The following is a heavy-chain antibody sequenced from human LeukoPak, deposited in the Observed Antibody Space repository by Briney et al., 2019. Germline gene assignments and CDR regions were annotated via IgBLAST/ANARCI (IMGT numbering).Heavy chain of an antibody. CDR3: AKRRFESYGDFDC. CDR1: GFTFSSYA. J-gene: IGHJ4*02. CDR2: IVNGGGST. D-gene: IGHD4-17*01. V-gene: IGHV3-23*01. Sequence: GGSLRLSCAASGFTFSSYAMGWVRQAPGKGLEWVSAIVNGGGSTNYADSVKGRFTISRDNSRNTLYLQINSLRAEDTAVYYCAKRRFESYGDFDCWGQGTLVTVSS.